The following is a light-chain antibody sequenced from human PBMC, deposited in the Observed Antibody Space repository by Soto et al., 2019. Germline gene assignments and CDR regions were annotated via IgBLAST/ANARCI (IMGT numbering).Light chain of an antibody. CDR2: VDD. CDR1: RSNIGANT. V-gene: IGLV1-44*01. Sequence: QSALTQPPSVSGAPGQRVTISCTGTRSNIGANTVNWYQHLPGTAPKLLIYVDDERPSGVPDRFSGSKSGTSASLAISGLQSEDEADFYCAAWDDSLNGFVFGTGTKVTVL. CDR3: AAWDDSLNGFV. J-gene: IGLJ1*01.